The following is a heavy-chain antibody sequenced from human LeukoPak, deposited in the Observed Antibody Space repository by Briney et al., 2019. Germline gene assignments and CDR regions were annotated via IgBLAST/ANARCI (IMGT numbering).Heavy chain of an antibody. D-gene: IGHD5-18*01. V-gene: IGHV3-23*01. CDR2: ISGSGGST. CDR3: ARAGGYSYGYPSYFDY. CDR1: GFTFSSYA. J-gene: IGHJ4*02. Sequence: GGSLRLSCAASGFTFSSYAMSWVRQAPGKGLEWVSAISGSGGSTYYADSVKGRFTISRDNSKNTLYLQMNSLRAEDTAVYYCARAGGYSYGYPSYFDYWGQGTLVTVSS.